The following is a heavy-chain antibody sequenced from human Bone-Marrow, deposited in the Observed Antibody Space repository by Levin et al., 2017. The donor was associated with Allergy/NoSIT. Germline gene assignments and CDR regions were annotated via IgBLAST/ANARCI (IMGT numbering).Heavy chain of an antibody. CDR3: AGYDTSAYHSPFDY. D-gene: IGHD3-22*01. CDR2: ISGSGGNT. Sequence: PGGSLRLSCAASGCIFSNYAMNWVRQAPGKGLEWVSQISGSGGNTHYADSVKGRFTFSRDNSKNTLSLQMNSLRAEDTAVYYCAGYDTSAYHSPFDYWGQGTLVTVSS. CDR1: GCIFSNYA. J-gene: IGHJ4*02. V-gene: IGHV3-23*01.